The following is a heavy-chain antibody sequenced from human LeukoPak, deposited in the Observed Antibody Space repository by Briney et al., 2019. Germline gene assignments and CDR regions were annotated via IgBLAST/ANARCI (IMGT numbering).Heavy chain of an antibody. V-gene: IGHV3-53*01. CDR1: GFTFGNYV. J-gene: IGHJ4*02. Sequence: GGSLRLSCAASGFTFGNYVMTWVRQAPGKGLEWVSFIYSDNTHYSDSVKGRFTISRDNSKNTLYLQMNSLRAEDTAVYYCARRAGAYSHPYDYWGQGTLVTVSS. CDR3: ARRAGAYSHPYDY. CDR2: IYSDNT. D-gene: IGHD4/OR15-4a*01.